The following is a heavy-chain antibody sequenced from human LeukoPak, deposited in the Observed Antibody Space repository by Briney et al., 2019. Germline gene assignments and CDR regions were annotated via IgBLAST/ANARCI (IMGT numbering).Heavy chain of an antibody. Sequence: PSETLSLTCTVSGGSISSYYWSWIRQPPGKGLEWIGEINHSGSTNYNPSLKSRVTISVDTSKNQFSLKLSSVTAADTAVYYCARQGSSYVGSDYWGQGTLVTVSS. CDR3: ARQGSSYVGSDY. CDR2: INHSGST. D-gene: IGHD6-6*01. J-gene: IGHJ4*02. CDR1: GGSISSYY. V-gene: IGHV4-34*01.